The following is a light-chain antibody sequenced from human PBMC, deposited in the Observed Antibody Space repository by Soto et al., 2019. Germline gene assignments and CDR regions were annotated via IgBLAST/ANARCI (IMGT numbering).Light chain of an antibody. CDR2: DVS. J-gene: IGLJ2*01. CDR1: SSDVGGYNY. Sequence: QSMLTQPASVSGSPGQSITIPCTGTSSDVGGYNYVSWYQQHPGKAPKLMIYDVSNRPSGVSNRFSGSKSGNTASLTISGLQAEDEADYYCSSYTSSSTRVFGGGTKVTAL. V-gene: IGLV2-14*01. CDR3: SSYTSSSTRV.